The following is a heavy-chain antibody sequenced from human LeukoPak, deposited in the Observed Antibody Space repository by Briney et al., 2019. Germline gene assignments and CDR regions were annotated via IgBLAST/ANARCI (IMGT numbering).Heavy chain of an antibody. V-gene: IGHV1-46*01. Sequence: ASVKVSCTASGYAFSSYYMHWVRQAPGQGLEWMGIISPSGGSTTYAQKFQGRVTMTRDMSTSTVYMELSSLRPEDTAVYYCARGGYSSPRRCFDYWGQGTLVTVSS. D-gene: IGHD6-13*01. CDR3: ARGGYSSPRRCFDY. J-gene: IGHJ4*02. CDR2: ISPSGGST. CDR1: GYAFSSYY.